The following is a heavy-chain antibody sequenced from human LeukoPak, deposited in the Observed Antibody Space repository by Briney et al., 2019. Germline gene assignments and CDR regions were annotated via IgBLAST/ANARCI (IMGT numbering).Heavy chain of an antibody. CDR3: ARQVRGGDFDY. D-gene: IGHD3-10*01. V-gene: IGHV4-59*01. CDR1: GGSISSYY. CDR2: IYYSGTT. J-gene: IGHJ4*02. Sequence: SETLSLTCTVSGGSISSYYWSWIRQPPGKGLEGIGYIYYSGTTNYNPSLKSRVTISVDTSKNQFSLKLSSVTAADTAVYYCARQVRGGDFDYWGQGTLVTVSS.